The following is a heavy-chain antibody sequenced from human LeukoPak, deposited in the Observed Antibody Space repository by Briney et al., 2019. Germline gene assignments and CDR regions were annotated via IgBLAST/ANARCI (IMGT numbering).Heavy chain of an antibody. CDR2: ISYTGDDK. Sequence: GGSLRLSCAASGFTFSSYSMSWVRQAPGKGLEWVAGISYTGDDKYYADSAKGPFTISRDNSKNTLYLQMTSLRAEDTAVYYCAKSSSGGWYLLGDAFDIWGQGTMVTVSS. J-gene: IGHJ3*02. D-gene: IGHD6-19*01. CDR1: GFTFSSYS. V-gene: IGHV3-30*18. CDR3: AKSSSGGWYLLGDAFDI.